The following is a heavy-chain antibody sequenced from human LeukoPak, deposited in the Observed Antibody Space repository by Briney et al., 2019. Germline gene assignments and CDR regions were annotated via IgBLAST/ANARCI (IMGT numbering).Heavy chain of an antibody. CDR3: ARLAWGGVQSRGMDV. J-gene: IGHJ6*04. D-gene: IGHD3-16*01. CDR1: GYSFTSYW. Sequence: GESLKLSCKGSGYSFTSYWIGWVRQMPGKGLEWMGIIYPGDSDTRYSPSFQGQVTISADKSISTAYLQWSSLKASDTAMYYCARLAWGGVQSRGMDVWGKGTTVTVSS. V-gene: IGHV5-51*01. CDR2: IYPGDSDT.